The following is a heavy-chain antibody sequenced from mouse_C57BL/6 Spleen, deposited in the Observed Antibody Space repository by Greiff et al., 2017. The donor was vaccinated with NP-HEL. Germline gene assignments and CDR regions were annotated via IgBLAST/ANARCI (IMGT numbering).Heavy chain of an antibody. CDR1: GFSLSTFGMG. Sequence: QVQLKESGPGILQPSQTLSLTCSFSGFSLSTFGMGVGWIRQPSGKGLEWLAHIWWDDDKYYNPALKSRLTISKDTSKNQVFLKIANVDTADTATYYCARPFYYYGSSFRYYAMDYWGQGTSVTVSS. D-gene: IGHD1-1*01. CDR2: IWWDDDK. J-gene: IGHJ4*01. V-gene: IGHV8-8*01. CDR3: ARPFYYYGSSFRYYAMDY.